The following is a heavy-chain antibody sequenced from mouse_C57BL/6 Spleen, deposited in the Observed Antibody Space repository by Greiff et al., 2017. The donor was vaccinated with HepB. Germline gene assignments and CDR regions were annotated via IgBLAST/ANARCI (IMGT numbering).Heavy chain of an antibody. CDR1: GYTFTNYW. D-gene: IGHD1-1*01. Sequence: VQVVESGAELVRPGTSVKMSCKASGYTFTNYWIGWAKQRPGHGLEWIGDIYPGGGYTNYNEKFKGKATLTADKSSSTAYMQFSSLTSEDSAIYYWARRDYGSSYGFAYWGQGTLVTVSA. V-gene: IGHV1-63*01. J-gene: IGHJ3*01. CDR2: IYPGGGYT. CDR3: ARRDYGSSYGFAY.